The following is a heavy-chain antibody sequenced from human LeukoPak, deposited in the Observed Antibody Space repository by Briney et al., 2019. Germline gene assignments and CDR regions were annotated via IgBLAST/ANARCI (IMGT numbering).Heavy chain of an antibody. Sequence: ASVKVSCKAPGYTFTSYGISWVRQAPGQGLEWMGWISAYNGNTNYAQKLQGRVTMTTDTSTSTAYMELRSLRSDDTAVYYCARVGGPYGGNSPFDYWGQGTLVTVSS. CDR2: ISAYNGNT. J-gene: IGHJ4*02. D-gene: IGHD4-23*01. V-gene: IGHV1-18*01. CDR3: ARVGGPYGGNSPFDY. CDR1: GYTFTSYG.